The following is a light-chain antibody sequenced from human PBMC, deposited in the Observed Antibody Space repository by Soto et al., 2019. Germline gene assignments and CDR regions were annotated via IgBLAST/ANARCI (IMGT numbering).Light chain of an antibody. Sequence: EIVMTQSPATLSVSPLEIATLSCRASQSVSSNLAWYQQKPGQAPRLLSYGASTRATGFPARFSGSGSGTDFTLTISSLQSEDFAVYYCQQYNNWPWTFSQGTKVDIK. J-gene: IGKJ1*01. CDR1: QSVSSN. CDR2: GAS. CDR3: QQYNNWPWT. V-gene: IGKV3-15*01.